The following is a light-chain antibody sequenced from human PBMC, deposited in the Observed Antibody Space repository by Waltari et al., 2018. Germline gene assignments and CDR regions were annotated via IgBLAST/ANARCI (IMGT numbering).Light chain of an antibody. CDR2: EGS. CDR1: SSDVGSYNL. J-gene: IGLJ2*01. CDR3: CSYAGSSTFGV. Sequence: QSALTQPASVSGSPVQSITISCTGTSSDVGSYNLVSWYQQHPGKAPKRMIYEGSKRPSGVANRFSGSKSGNTASLTISGLQTEDEADYYCCSYAGSSTFGVFGGGTKLTVL. V-gene: IGLV2-23*03.